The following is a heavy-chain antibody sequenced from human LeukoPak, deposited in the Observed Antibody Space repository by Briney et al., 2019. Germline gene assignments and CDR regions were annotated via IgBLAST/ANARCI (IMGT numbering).Heavy chain of an antibody. CDR3: ARDTETIYYYYYMDV. CDR1: GYTFTSYG. D-gene: IGHD3-9*01. J-gene: IGHJ6*03. V-gene: IGHV1-18*01. CDR2: ISAYNGNT. Sequence: ASVTVSCKASGYTFTSYGASWVRQAPGQGLEWMGWISAYNGNTNYAQKLQGRVTMTTDTSTSTAYMELRSLRSDDTAVYYCARDTETIYYYYYMDVWGKGTTVTVSS.